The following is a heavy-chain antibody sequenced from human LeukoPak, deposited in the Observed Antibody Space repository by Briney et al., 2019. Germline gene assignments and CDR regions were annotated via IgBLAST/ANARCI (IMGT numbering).Heavy chain of an antibody. J-gene: IGHJ4*02. CDR2: ISSSSGYT. CDR3: ARSSYFSMVRGGVLCGFDY. CDR1: GFSFSDCY. V-gene: IGHV3-11*06. D-gene: IGHD3-10*01. Sequence: GGSLRLSCAASGFSFSDCYMNWIRQAPGKGLEWVSYISSSSGYTNYADSVKGRFTISRDNSKNTLFLQVNSLRVEDTAVYYCARSSYFSMVRGGVLCGFDYWGQGTLVTVSS.